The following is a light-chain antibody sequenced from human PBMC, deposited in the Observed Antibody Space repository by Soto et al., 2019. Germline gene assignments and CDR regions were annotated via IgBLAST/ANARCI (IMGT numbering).Light chain of an antibody. CDR2: EVS. J-gene: IGLJ2*01. CDR1: SSDVGFYKF. CDR3: RLYRSSSTL. V-gene: IGLV2-14*01. Sequence: QSALTQPASVSGSPGQSITISCTGTSSDVGFYKFVSWYQQHPGKAPKLIIYEVSNRPSGVSARFSGSKSGNTASLTISGLQAEDEADYYCRLYRSSSTLFGGGTKLTVL.